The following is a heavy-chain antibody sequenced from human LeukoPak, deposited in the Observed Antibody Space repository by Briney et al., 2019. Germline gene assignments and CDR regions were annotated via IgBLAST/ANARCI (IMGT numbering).Heavy chain of an antibody. V-gene: IGHV1-2*02. CDR2: INPNSGGT. CDR3: ARGRYNWNYEEGIIDY. CDR1: GYTFTGYY. J-gene: IGHJ4*02. D-gene: IGHD1-7*01. Sequence: ASVKVSCKASGYTFTGYYMHWVRQAPGQGLEWMGWINPNSGGTNYAQKFQGRVTTTRDTSISTAYMELSRLRSDDTAVYYCARGRYNWNYEEGIIDYWGQGTLVTVSS.